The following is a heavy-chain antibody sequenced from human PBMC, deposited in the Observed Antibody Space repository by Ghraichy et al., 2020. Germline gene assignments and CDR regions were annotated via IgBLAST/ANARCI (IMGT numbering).Heavy chain of an antibody. D-gene: IGHD6-19*01. CDR3: VGQFYAAGTYNWFDP. J-gene: IGHJ5*02. CDR2: VLYNGAT. CDR1: GGSITSYY. Sequence: SETLSLTCSVSGGSITSYYWSLIRQSPGKGLEWIGSVLYNGATNYNPSLTSRVTMSVDTSESQFSLRLTSVTAADTAVYYCVGQFYAAGTYNWFDPWGPGTLV. V-gene: IGHV4-59*08.